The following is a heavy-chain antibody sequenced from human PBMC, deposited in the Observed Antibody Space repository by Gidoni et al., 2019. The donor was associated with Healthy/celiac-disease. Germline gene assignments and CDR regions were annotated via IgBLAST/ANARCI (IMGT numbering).Heavy chain of an antibody. CDR2: INHSGST. CDR3: ARRRGSYVWGSYRPYYFDY. J-gene: IGHJ4*02. CDR1: GGSFSGYS. D-gene: IGHD3-16*02. V-gene: IGHV4-34*01. Sequence: QVQLQQWGAGLLKPSETLSLTCAVYGGSFSGYSWSWIRQPPGKGLEWIGEINHSGSTNYNPSLKSRVTISVDTSKNQFSLKLSSVTAADTAVYYCARRRGSYVWGSYRPYYFDYWGQGTLVTVSS.